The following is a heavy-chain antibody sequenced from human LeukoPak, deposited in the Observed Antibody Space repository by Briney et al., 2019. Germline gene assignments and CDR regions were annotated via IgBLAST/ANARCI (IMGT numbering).Heavy chain of an antibody. V-gene: IGHV3-48*01. CDR1: GFTFSNYN. Sequence: GGSLRLSCAASGFTFSNYNMNWVRQAPGKGLEWVSYISSSSSTIHYAESVKGRFTISRDNARNSLYLQMNSLRAEDTAVYYCARDPDGDLDYWGQGTLVTVSS. CDR2: ISSSSSTI. D-gene: IGHD4-17*01. J-gene: IGHJ4*02. CDR3: ARDPDGDLDY.